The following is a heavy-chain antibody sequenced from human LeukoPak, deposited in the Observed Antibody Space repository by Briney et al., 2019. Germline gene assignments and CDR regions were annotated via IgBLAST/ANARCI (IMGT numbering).Heavy chain of an antibody. J-gene: IGHJ4*02. CDR2: IYSGGST. Sequence: GGSLRLSCAASGFTVSSNYMSWVRQAPGKGLEWVSVIYSGGSTYYADSVKGRFTISRDNSKNTLYLQMYSLRAEDTAVYYCARSNYYDSSGYYSRGPFDYWGQGTLVTVSS. CDR1: GFTVSSNY. V-gene: IGHV3-53*01. D-gene: IGHD3-22*01. CDR3: ARSNYYDSSGYYSRGPFDY.